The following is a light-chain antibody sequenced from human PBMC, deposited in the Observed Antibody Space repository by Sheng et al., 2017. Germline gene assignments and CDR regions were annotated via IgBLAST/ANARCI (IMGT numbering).Light chain of an antibody. CDR2: GAS. CDR1: QSVSKNY. J-gene: IGKJ2*01. V-gene: IGKV3-20*01. Sequence: EIVLTQSPGTLSSSPGERVTLSCRASQSVSKNYVAWYQQKTGQAPRLLIYGASNRATGIPDRFSGSGSGTDFTLTINGLQAEDSAVYFCQQYGGSPMYTFGQGTKLEIK. CDR3: QQYGGSPMYT.